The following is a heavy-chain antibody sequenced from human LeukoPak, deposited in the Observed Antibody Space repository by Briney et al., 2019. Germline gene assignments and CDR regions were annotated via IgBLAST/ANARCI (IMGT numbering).Heavy chain of an antibody. CDR3: AKDHQDIVVVPAIDFDY. D-gene: IGHD2-2*01. V-gene: IGHV1-2*04. J-gene: IGHJ4*02. CDR1: GYTFTGYY. Sequence: ASVKVSCKASGYTFTGYYMHWVRQAPGQGLEWMGWINPNSGGTNYAQKFQGWVTMTRDTSISTAYMELSRLRSDDTAVYYCAKDHQDIVVVPAIDFDYWGQGTLVTVSS. CDR2: INPNSGGT.